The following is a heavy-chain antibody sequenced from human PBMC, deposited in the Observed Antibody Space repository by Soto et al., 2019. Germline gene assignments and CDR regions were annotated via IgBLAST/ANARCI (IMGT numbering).Heavy chain of an antibody. CDR3: ARYRLNGGSSPSAGSNWFDP. CDR1: GYTXTSYG. CDR2: ISAYNCNT. J-gene: IGHJ5*02. V-gene: IGHV1-18*04. D-gene: IGHD2-15*01. Sequence: SXKVSFKAAGYTXTSYGIGWVRQAPGQGLGWMGWISAYNCNTNYAQKLQVRVTIRTDTSTSTAYMELRSLRSDDTSVYYFARYRLNGGSSPSAGSNWFDPWGQGTLGTVS.